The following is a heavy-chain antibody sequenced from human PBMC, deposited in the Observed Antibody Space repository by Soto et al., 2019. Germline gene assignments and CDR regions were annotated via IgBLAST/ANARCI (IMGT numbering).Heavy chain of an antibody. CDR1: GYHFTSYG. V-gene: IGHV1-18*01. D-gene: IGHD1-1*01. CDR3: ASGAGDNWNDPEFGD. Sequence: QVQLVQAGAEVKKPGAAVKVSCKASGYHFTSYGISWVRQAPGPGLEWMGWISAYNGNTNYAQKLQGRVTMTKDTSTSTAYMEVRSLRSDDTAVYYCASGAGDNWNDPEFGDWGQGTLVTVSS. J-gene: IGHJ4*02. CDR2: ISAYNGNT.